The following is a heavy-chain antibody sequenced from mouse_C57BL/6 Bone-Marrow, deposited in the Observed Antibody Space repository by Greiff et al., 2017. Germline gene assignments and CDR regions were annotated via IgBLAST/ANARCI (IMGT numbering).Heavy chain of an antibody. J-gene: IGHJ3*01. CDR1: GYSITSGYY. D-gene: IGHD1-2*01. Sequence: EVKLMESGPGLVKPSQSLSLPCSVTGYSITSGYYWHWIRQFPGNQLEWMGYISYDGSNNYNPSLKTRISITSDTSKNQFFLKLNSVTTEDTATYDCEREPHYCGPREVANWCQGTLVTVSA. CDR2: ISYDGSN. CDR3: EREPHYCGPREVAN. V-gene: IGHV3-6*01.